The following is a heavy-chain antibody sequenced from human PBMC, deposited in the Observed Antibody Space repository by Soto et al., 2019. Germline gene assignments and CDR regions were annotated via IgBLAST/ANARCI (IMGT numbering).Heavy chain of an antibody. V-gene: IGHV3-23*01. CDR3: ARDRGIVVGGFDF. CDR2: ISGSGGAT. J-gene: IGHJ4*02. Sequence: VQLLESGGGLVQPGGSLRLSCAASGFTFSNYAMNWVRLAPGKGLEWVSAISGSGGATYYTDSVKGRFTISRDNSKHTLYLQMNSLRAADTAVYCCARDRGIVVGGFDFWGQGTLVTVSS. CDR1: GFTFSNYA. D-gene: IGHD3-22*01.